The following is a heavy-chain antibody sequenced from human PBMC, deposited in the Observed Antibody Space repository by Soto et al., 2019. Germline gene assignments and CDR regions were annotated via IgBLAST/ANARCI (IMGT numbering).Heavy chain of an antibody. CDR2: INEDGSEE. D-gene: IGHD4-17*01. CDR1: GFTFRSYW. V-gene: IGHV3-7*04. Sequence: EVQLVESGGGLVQPGGSLRLSCAASGFTFRSYWMSWLRQAPGKGLEWVANINEDGSEEHYVDSVKGRFTIFRDNAKNSLYLQMNTLRAEDTPVYSWARDPNTVNLGWFAPGGQGNLFTVSP. CDR3: ARDPNTVNLGWFAP. J-gene: IGHJ5*02.